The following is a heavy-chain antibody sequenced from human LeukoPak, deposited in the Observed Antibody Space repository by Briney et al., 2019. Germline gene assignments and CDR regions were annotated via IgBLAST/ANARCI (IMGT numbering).Heavy chain of an antibody. J-gene: IGHJ6*03. D-gene: IGHD6-13*01. CDR1: GGSISSNSYY. CDR2: IYYSGST. CDR3: ARDGSSWYNGYYYYYMDV. V-gene: IGHV4-39*07. Sequence: RPSETLSLTCTVSGGSISSNSYYWGWIRQPPGKGLEWIGSIYYSGSTYYNPSLKSRVTISVDTSKNQFSLKLSSVTAADTAVYYCARDGSSWYNGYYYYYMDVWGKGTTVTISS.